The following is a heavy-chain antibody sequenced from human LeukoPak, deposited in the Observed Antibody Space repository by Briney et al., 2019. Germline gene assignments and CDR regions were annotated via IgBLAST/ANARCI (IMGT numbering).Heavy chain of an antibody. D-gene: IGHD1-1*01. V-gene: IGHV3-53*01. CDR3: ARRAPGTTATFDY. CDR1: GFTVSTNY. CDR2: IYAGGGT. Sequence: GSLRLSCAASGFTVSTNYMTWVRQAPGKGLEWLSIIYAGGGTSYADSVKGRFTISRDNSENTLYLQVNSLRPEDTAVYYCARRAPGTTATFDYWGQGTLVTVSA. J-gene: IGHJ4*02.